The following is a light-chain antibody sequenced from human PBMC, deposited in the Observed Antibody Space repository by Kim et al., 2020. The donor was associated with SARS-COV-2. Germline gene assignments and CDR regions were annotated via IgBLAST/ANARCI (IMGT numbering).Light chain of an antibody. CDR1: NLGDKY. CDR2: QDK. J-gene: IGLJ1*01. V-gene: IGLV3-1*01. CDR3: QAGESNAGV. Sequence: SYELTQPPSVSVSPGQTATIPCSGDNLGDKYVSWYQQKPGQFPMVVIYQDKKRPSGIPERFSGSNSGSTATLTISGTQALDEADYYCQAGESNAGVFG.